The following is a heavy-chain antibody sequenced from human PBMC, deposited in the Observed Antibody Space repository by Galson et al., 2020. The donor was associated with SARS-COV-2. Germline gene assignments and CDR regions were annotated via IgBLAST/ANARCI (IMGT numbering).Heavy chain of an antibody. CDR3: ARGYGMDV. Sequence: ASVKVSCKASGYTFTDYYIHWVRPAPAQELAWMGRINHNSGATKYAQKFEGRVTMTRHTSINTAYMELNRVTYDDTVVYYCARGYGMDVWGQGTTVTVSS. J-gene: IGHJ6*02. V-gene: IGHV1-2*05. CDR2: INHNSGAT. CDR1: GYTFTDYY.